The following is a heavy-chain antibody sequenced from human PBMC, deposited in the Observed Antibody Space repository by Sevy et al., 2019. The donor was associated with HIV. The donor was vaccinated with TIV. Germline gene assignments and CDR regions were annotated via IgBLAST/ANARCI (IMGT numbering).Heavy chain of an antibody. D-gene: IGHD3-22*01. CDR1: GFTFSSYA. Sequence: GSLRLSCVASGFTFSSYAMHWVRQAPGKGLEWVAVIWYDGSNKYYADSVKGRFTISRDNSKNTLYLQMDSLRAEDTAMYYCARGTNYYDRSGYFSMASWDYWGQGALVTVSS. V-gene: IGHV3-33*01. CDR3: ARGTNYYDRSGYFSMASWDY. CDR2: IWYDGSNK. J-gene: IGHJ4*02.